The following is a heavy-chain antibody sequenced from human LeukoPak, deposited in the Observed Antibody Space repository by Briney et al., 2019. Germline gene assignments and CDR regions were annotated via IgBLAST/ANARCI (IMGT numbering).Heavy chain of an antibody. CDR3: VRDREYQLLFGGRLDY. CDR1: GFTLSSYA. D-gene: IGHD2-2*01. V-gene: IGHV3-30*01. CDR2: ISYDGSNK. J-gene: IGHJ4*02. Sequence: GRSLRLPCAASGFTLSSYAMHWVRQAPGKGLEWVAVISYDGSNKYHAASVKGRFTISRDNSNNTLYLQMNSLRAEDTAVYYCVRDREYQLLFGGRLDYWGQGTLVTVSS.